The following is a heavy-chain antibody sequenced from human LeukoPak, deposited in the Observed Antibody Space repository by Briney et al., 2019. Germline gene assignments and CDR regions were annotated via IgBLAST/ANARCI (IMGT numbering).Heavy chain of an antibody. D-gene: IGHD1-26*01. CDR2: IIPILGIA. Sequence: SVKVSCKASGGTFRSYAISWVRQAPGQGLEWMGRIIPILGIANYAQKFQGRVTITADKSTSTAYMELSSLRSEDTAVYYCARPSGSYYGPFDYWGQGTLVTVSS. CDR1: GGTFRSYA. J-gene: IGHJ4*02. V-gene: IGHV1-69*04. CDR3: ARPSGSYYGPFDY.